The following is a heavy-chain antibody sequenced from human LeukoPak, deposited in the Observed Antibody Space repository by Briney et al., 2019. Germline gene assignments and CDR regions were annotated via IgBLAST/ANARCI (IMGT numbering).Heavy chain of an antibody. J-gene: IGHJ4*02. CDR2: IKKDGSER. D-gene: IGHD3-3*01. Sequence: GRSLRLSCTASGFTFGDYAMSWFRRAPGKGLEWVADIKKDGSERYYVDSVKGRFTISRDNAKNSVFLQMNSLRVEDTAVYYCSWSGEADWGQGTLVTVSS. CDR1: GFTFGDYA. V-gene: IGHV3-7*01. CDR3: SWSGEAD.